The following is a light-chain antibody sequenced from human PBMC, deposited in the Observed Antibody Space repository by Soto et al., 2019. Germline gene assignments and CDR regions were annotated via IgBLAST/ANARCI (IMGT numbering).Light chain of an antibody. CDR1: QSVCSSY. Sequence: EIVLTHTPDTVCLSPGGRATLSCRASQSVCSSYLAWYQQKPGQAPRLXIYGASSRATGIPDRFSGSGSGTEFTLTISRLEPEDFEVYYCQQYGSSPWTFGQGTKVDIK. V-gene: IGKV3-20*01. J-gene: IGKJ1*01. CDR3: QQYGSSPWT. CDR2: GAS.